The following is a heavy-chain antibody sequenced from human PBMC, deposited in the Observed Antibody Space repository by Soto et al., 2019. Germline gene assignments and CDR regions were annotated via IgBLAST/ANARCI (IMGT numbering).Heavy chain of an antibody. Sequence: QVQLVESGGGVVQPGRSLRLSCAASGFTFSSYGMHWVRQAPGKGLEWAAVISYDGSNKYYADSVKGRFTSSRDNSKNTLYLQTNSLRAEDTAVYYCAKEDGYAAWSYFDYWGQGTLVTVSS. CDR2: ISYDGSNK. J-gene: IGHJ4*02. V-gene: IGHV3-30*18. CDR1: GFTFSSYG. D-gene: IGHD5-12*01. CDR3: AKEDGYAAWSYFDY.